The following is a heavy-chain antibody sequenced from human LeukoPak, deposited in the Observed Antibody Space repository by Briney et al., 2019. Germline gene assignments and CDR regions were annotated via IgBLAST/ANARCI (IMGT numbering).Heavy chain of an antibody. J-gene: IGHJ3*02. Sequence: SETLSLTCTVSGGSISSSSYYWGWIRQPPGRGLEWIGSICYSGSTYYNPSLKSRVTISVDTSKNQFSLKLSSVTAADTAVYYCARPGGSGYDAFDIWGQGTMVTVSS. V-gene: IGHV4-39*01. CDR3: ARPGGSGYDAFDI. CDR1: GGSISSSSYY. CDR2: ICYSGST. D-gene: IGHD3-3*01.